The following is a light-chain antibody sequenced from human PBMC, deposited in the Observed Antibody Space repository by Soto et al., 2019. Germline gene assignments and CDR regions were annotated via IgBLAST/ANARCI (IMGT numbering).Light chain of an antibody. J-gene: IGKJ1*01. Sequence: DIQMTQSASTMSASVWDRVTITCRASQSIDSWLAWYQQKPGKAPRFLMYKASNLESGGPSRVSGSGAETAGTLTISSLQPEDVAIEECQHYKRYPWTFGQGTKVDIK. CDR3: QHYKRYPWT. CDR2: KAS. V-gene: IGKV1-5*03. CDR1: QSIDSW.